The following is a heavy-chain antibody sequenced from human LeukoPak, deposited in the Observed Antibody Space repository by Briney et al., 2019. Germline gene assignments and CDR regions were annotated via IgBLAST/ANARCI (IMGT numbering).Heavy chain of an antibody. CDR3: ARGRFPGSGSYYNSFDY. J-gene: IGHJ4*02. CDR2: INVANGDT. CDR1: GYTFTSYG. Sequence: GASVKVSCKASGYTFTSYGITWVRQAPGQGLEWMGWINVANGDTNYAQKFQGRVTMTTDTSTSTAYMELRSLTSDDTAVYYCARGRFPGSGSYYNSFDYYGQGTLVTVSS. V-gene: IGHV1-18*01. D-gene: IGHD3-10*01.